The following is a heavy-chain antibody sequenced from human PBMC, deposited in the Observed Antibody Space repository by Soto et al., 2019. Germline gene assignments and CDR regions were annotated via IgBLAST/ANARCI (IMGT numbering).Heavy chain of an antibody. CDR3: ARDLAVNNWFEP. J-gene: IGHJ5*02. CDR1: GFAFSSYA. CDR2: ISYDGSNK. V-gene: IGHV3-30-3*01. Sequence: GGSLRLSCAASGFAFSSYAMHWFRQAPGKGLEWVAVISYDGSNKYYADSVKGRFTISRDNSKNTLYLQMNSLRAEDMAVYYCARDLAVNNWFEPWGQGTLVTVSS.